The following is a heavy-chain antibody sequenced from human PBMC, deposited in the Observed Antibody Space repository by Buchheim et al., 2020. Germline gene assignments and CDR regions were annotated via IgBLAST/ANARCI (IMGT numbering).Heavy chain of an antibody. Sequence: EVQLVESGGGLVKPGGSLRLSCAASGFTFSSYSMNWVRQAPGKGLEWVSSISSSSSYIYYADSVKGRFTISRDNAKNSLYLQMNSLRAEDTAVYYCARNYKYSSSWYVGGETRYSGKWYYYYGMDVWGQGTT. CDR3: ARNYKYSSSWYVGGETRYSGKWYYYYGMDV. J-gene: IGHJ6*02. CDR2: ISSSSSYI. V-gene: IGHV3-21*01. D-gene: IGHD6-13*01. CDR1: GFTFSSYS.